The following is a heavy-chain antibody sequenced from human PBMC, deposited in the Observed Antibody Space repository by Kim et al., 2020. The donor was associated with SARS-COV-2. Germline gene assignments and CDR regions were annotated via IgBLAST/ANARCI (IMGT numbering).Heavy chain of an antibody. CDR3: ARDDLVYCGSDCLLNLDP. Sequence: SETLSLTCTVYGDSISRYYWSWIRQPAGKGLEWIGRIQISETNHYNPSLKSRVTMSVDTSKNQFSLKLSSVTAADTTVYYCARDDLVYCGSDCLLNLDP. D-gene: IGHD2-21*02. J-gene: IGHJ5*02. CDR2: IQISETN. V-gene: IGHV4-4*07. CDR1: GDSISRYY.